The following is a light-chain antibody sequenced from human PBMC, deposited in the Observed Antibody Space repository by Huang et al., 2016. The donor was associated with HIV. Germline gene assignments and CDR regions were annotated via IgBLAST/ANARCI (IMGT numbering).Light chain of an antibody. J-gene: IGKJ3*01. Sequence: EIVLTQSPVTLSLSPGERATLSCRASHSVGTYLAWYQQKPDQAPRLLIYGASTRATGIPARFTGSGAGTDFTLTISSLEPEDFAVYYCQERTYFGPGSKVDIK. CDR1: HSVGTY. CDR2: GAS. CDR3: QERTY. V-gene: IGKV3-11*01.